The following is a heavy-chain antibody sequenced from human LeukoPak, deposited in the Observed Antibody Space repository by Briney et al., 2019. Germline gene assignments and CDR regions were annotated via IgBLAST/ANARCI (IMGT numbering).Heavy chain of an antibody. D-gene: IGHD2-15*01. CDR1: GFTFKNYA. V-gene: IGHV3-23*01. Sequence: GGSLRLSCAASGFTFKNYAMSWVRQAPGKGLEWVSAISGSDAGTYYADSVKGRFTISRDNSKNTLYLQMNSLRAEDAAVYYCAKAPLGRCSGAICYYFDYWGQGTPVTVSS. J-gene: IGHJ4*02. CDR2: ISGSDAGT. CDR3: AKAPLGRCSGAICYYFDY.